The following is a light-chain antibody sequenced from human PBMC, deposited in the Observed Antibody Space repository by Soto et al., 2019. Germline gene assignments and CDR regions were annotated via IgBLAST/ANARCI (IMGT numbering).Light chain of an antibody. CDR2: SAS. J-gene: IGKJ1*01. CDR1: RGIGNA. Sequence: DIQMTQSPSSLSASVGDRVTITCRPSRGIGNALAWYQQKPGTVPKLLIHSASTLQSGVPSRFSGSGSGTDFTLTISSLQPEDVASYYCQQYFTSPWTFGQGTKVEI. V-gene: IGKV1-27*01. CDR3: QQYFTSPWT.